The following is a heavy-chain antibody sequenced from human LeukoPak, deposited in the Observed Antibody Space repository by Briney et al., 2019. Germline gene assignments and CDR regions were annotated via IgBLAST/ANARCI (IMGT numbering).Heavy chain of an antibody. J-gene: IGHJ4*02. CDR2: ISSRSSTI. V-gene: IGHV3-48*01. CDR3: AKGNGAFDY. D-gene: IGHD2-8*01. Sequence: GGSLRLSCAASGFTFSSYSMNWVRQAPGKGLEWVSYISSRSSTIYYADSVKGRFTISRDNAKNSLYLQMNSLRAEDTALYYCAKGNGAFDYWGQGTLVTVSS. CDR1: GFTFSSYS.